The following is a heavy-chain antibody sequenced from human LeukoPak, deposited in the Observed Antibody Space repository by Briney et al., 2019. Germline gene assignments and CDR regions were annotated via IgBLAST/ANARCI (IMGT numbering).Heavy chain of an antibody. J-gene: IGHJ6*02. V-gene: IGHV1-46*01. CDR1: GYTFTSYY. CDR3: ARDGPVVAVAGIRVWYYGMDV. D-gene: IGHD6-19*01. Sequence: ASVKVSCKASGYTFTSYYMHWVRQAPGQGLEWMGIINPSGGSTSYAQKFQGRVTMTRDTSTSTVYMELSSLRSEDTAVYYCARDGPVVAVAGIRVWYYGMDVWGQGTTVTVSS. CDR2: INPSGGST.